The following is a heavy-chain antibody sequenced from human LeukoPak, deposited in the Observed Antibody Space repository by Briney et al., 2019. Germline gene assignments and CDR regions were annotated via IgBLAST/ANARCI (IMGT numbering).Heavy chain of an antibody. CDR3: ARVGSYGSEGYFDY. CDR1: GYTFTSFG. CDR2: IIPILSIA. J-gene: IGHJ4*02. Sequence: GASVKVSCKASGYTFTSFGISWVRQAPGQGLEWMGRIIPILSIANYAQKFQGRVTITADKSTSTAYMELSSLRSEDTAVYYCARVGSYGSEGYFDYWGQGTLVTVSS. V-gene: IGHV1-69*04. D-gene: IGHD5-18*01.